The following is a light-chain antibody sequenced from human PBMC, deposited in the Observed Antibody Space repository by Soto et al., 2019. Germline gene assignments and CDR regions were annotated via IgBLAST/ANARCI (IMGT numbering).Light chain of an antibody. J-gene: IGKJ1*01. CDR2: GAS. CDR3: QQYGDSPRT. CDR1: QSVSNNY. Sequence: EIVLTQSPGTLSLSPGERATLSCRASQSVSNNYLAWYQQKPGQAPRLLIYGASGRATGIPDRFSGSGSGTDFFLTISRLEPEDFVVYYCQQYGDSPRTFGQGTKVEIK. V-gene: IGKV3-20*01.